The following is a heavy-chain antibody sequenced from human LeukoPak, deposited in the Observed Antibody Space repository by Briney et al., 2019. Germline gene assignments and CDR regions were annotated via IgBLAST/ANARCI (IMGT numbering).Heavy chain of an antibody. CDR2: INHSGST. CDR1: GGSISSYY. J-gene: IGHJ4*02. V-gene: IGHV4-34*01. D-gene: IGHD1-26*01. CDR3: ARAEWELLRVFDY. Sequence: SETLSLTCTVSGGSISSYYWSWIRQPPGKGLEWIGEINHSGSTNYNPSLKSRVTISVDTSKNQFSLKLSSVTAADTAVYYRARAEWELLRVFDYWGQGTLVTVSS.